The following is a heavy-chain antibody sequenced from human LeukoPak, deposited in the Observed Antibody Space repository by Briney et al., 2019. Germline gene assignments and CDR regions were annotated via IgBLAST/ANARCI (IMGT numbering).Heavy chain of an antibody. J-gene: IGHJ6*03. CDR2: IYYSGST. CDR3: ASGGSVLLLAAAGTSYYYYMDV. Sequence: ASETLSLTCTVSGGSISSYYWSWIRQPPGKGLEWIGYIYYSGSTNYNPSLKSRVTISVDTSKNQFSLKLSSVTAADTAVYYCASGGSVLLLAAAGTSYYYYMDVWGKGTTVTVSS. V-gene: IGHV4-59*01. D-gene: IGHD6-13*01. CDR1: GGSISSYY.